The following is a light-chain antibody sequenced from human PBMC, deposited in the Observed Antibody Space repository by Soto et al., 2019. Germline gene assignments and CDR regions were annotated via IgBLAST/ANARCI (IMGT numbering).Light chain of an antibody. CDR2: DAS. V-gene: IGKV3-11*01. CDR3: AQRVWPWT. CDR1: QSVGDW. J-gene: IGKJ1*01. Sequence: EIVLTQSPGTVSLSPGERATLSCRASQSVGDWLAWYQQKPGQAPRLLIYDASNRATGIPARFSGSGSGTDFTLTISSLEPEDFAVYYCAQRVWPWTVGQGTNVEIK.